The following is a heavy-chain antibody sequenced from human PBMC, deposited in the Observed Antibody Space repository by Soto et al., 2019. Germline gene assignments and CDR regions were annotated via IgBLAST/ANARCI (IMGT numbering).Heavy chain of an antibody. CDR1: GGSISSGGYY. CDR2: TYYSGST. V-gene: IGHV4-31*03. Sequence: SETLSLTCTVSGGSISSGGYYWSWIRQHPGKGLEWIGYTYYSGSTYYNPSLKSRVTISVDTSKNQFSLKLSSVTAADTAVYYCARGNYCSGGSCSVANNWFDPWGQGTLVTVSS. J-gene: IGHJ5*02. D-gene: IGHD2-15*01. CDR3: ARGNYCSGGSCSVANNWFDP.